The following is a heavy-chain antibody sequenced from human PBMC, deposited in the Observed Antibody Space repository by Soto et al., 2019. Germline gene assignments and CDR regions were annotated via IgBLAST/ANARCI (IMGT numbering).Heavy chain of an antibody. J-gene: IGHJ6*02. CDR3: AREGTVDYGMDV. D-gene: IGHD4-17*01. Sequence: QVQLVESGGGVVQPGRSLRLSCAASGFTCSSYAMHWVRQAPGKGLEWVAVISYEGNNKYYADSVKGRFTISRDNSKNTLYLQMNSLRADDTAVYYCAREGTVDYGMDVWGQGTTVTVSS. CDR2: ISYEGNNK. CDR1: GFTCSSYA. V-gene: IGHV3-30-3*01.